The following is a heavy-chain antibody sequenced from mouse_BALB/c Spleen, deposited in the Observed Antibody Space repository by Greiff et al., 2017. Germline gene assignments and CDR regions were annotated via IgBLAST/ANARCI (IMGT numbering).Heavy chain of an antibody. V-gene: IGHV1-87*01. CDR1: GYTFTSYW. J-gene: IGHJ4*01. CDR3: ARAIRRPLYAMDY. D-gene: IGHD1-2*01. CDR2: IYPGDGDT. Sequence: VQLQESGAELARPGASVKLSCKASGYTFTSYWMQWVKQRPGQGLEWIGAIYPGDGDTRYTQKFKGKATLTADKSSSTAYMQLSSLASEDSAVYYCARAIRRPLYAMDYWGQGTSVTVSS.